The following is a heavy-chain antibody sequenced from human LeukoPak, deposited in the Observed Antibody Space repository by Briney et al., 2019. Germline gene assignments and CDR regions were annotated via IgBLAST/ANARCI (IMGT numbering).Heavy chain of an antibody. Sequence: SETLSLTCTVSGGSISSYYWSCIRQPPGKGLEWIGYIYYSGSTNYNPSLKSRVTISVDTSKNQFSLKLSSVTAADTAVYYCARGRRGYSYGYDYWGQGTLVTVSS. CDR3: ARGRRGYSYGYDY. CDR2: IYYSGST. J-gene: IGHJ4*02. D-gene: IGHD5-18*01. CDR1: GGSISSYY. V-gene: IGHV4-59*01.